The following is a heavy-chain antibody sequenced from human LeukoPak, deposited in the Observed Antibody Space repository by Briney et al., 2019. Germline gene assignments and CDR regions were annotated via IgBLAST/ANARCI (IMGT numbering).Heavy chain of an antibody. CDR1: GDSVSNNSAI. Sequence: SQTLSPTCAISGDSVSNNSAIWIWIRQSPSRGLQWLGRTYYRSKWSNDYAVSVKSRITLNVDTSKNQFSLQLNSVTPEDTAVYYCARSSNLHYFDYWGQGTQVTVSS. J-gene: IGHJ4*02. V-gene: IGHV6-1*01. CDR3: ARSSNLHYFDY. CDR2: TYYRSKWSN.